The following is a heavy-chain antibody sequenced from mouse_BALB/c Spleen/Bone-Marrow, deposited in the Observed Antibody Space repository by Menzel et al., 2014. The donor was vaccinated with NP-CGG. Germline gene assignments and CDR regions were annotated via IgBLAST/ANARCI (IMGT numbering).Heavy chain of an antibody. J-gene: IGHJ2*01. Sequence: QVQLKQSGPELVKPGASVKISCKASGYAFXSSWMNWVKQRPGQGLEWIGRIYPGDGDTNYNGKFKGKATLTADKSSSTAYMQLSSLTSVDSAVYFCARMGRLRRGDYWGQGTTLTVSS. CDR3: ARMGRLRRGDY. CDR2: IYPGDGDT. V-gene: IGHV1-82*01. CDR1: GYAFXSSW. D-gene: IGHD2-4*01.